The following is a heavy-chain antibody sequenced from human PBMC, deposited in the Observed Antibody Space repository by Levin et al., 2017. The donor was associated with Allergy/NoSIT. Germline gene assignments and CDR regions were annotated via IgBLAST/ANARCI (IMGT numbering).Heavy chain of an antibody. Sequence: SETLSLTCAVYGGSFSGYYWSWIRQPPGKGLEWIGEINHSGSTNYNPSLKSRVTISVDTSKNQFSLKLSSVTAADTAVYYCARGRGYCSGGSCDSGRDAFDSWGQGTMVTVSS. CDR2: INHSGST. D-gene: IGHD2-15*01. V-gene: IGHV4-34*01. CDR3: ARGRGYCSGGSCDSGRDAFDS. J-gene: IGHJ3*02. CDR1: GGSFSGYY.